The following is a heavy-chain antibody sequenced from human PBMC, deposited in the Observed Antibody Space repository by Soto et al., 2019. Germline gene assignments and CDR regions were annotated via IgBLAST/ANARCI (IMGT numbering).Heavy chain of an antibody. CDR2: VSSSSNTI. CDR3: ARHPSPELEWVNDFYARDV. V-gene: IGHV3-48*02. D-gene: IGHD1-1*01. J-gene: IGHJ6*02. Sequence: EVQLVESGGDLVQPGGSLRLSCAASGFTFSSYSMNWVRQAPGKGLEWISYVSSSSNTIYYADSVKGRFTISRDNAKNSLFLQMNSLRYEDAAVYYCARHPSPELEWVNDFYARDVWGLGTTVSVSS. CDR1: GFTFSSYS.